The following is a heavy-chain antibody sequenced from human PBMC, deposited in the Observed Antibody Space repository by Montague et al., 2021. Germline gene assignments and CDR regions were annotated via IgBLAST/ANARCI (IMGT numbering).Heavy chain of an antibody. Sequence: SETLSLTCTVTGGSISEFYWSWIRQSPEKGLEWIGYIYDSGTTNYNPSLKSRVTISADTYMNQVSLNLRLVTAAVTGVYFCARRLGIRAPFDFWGQGTLVTVSS. D-gene: IGHD7-27*01. CDR2: IYDSGTT. CDR1: GGSISEFY. CDR3: ARRLGIRAPFDF. J-gene: IGHJ4*02. V-gene: IGHV4-59*08.